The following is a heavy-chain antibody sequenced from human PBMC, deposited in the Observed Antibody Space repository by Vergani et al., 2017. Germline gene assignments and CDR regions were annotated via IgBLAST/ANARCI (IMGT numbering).Heavy chain of an antibody. V-gene: IGHV1-18*04. CDR1: CYTFTSYG. CDR2: ISAYNGNT. CDR3: ARAYYYDSSGYSITPYYYYGMDV. D-gene: IGHD3-22*01. J-gene: IGHJ6*02. Sequence: QVQLVQSGAEVKKPGASVKVSCKASCYTFTSYGISWVRQAPGQGLEWMGWISAYNGNTNYAQKLQGRVTITADESTSTAYMELSSLRSEDTAVYYCARAYYYDSSGYSITPYYYYGMDVWGQGTTVTVSS.